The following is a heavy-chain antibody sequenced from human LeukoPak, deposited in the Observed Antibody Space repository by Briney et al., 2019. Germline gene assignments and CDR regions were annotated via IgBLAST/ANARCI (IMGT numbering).Heavy chain of an antibody. D-gene: IGHD2/OR15-2a*01. CDR3: ARDNSHFGY. J-gene: IGHJ4*02. CDR2: INTGNGNA. V-gene: IGHV1-3*04. CDR1: GYTFTSYT. Sequence: ASVKVSCKASGYTFTSYTMHWVRQAPGQRLEWMGWINTGNGNARYSQKFQGRVTITRDTSASTAYMELSSLTSEDTAVYYCARDNSHFGYWGQGTLVTVSS.